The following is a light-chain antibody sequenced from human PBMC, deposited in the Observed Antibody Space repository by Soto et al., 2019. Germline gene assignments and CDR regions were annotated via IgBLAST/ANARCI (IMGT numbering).Light chain of an antibody. J-gene: IGKJ2*01. CDR2: AAS. CDR3: QLYGSSPPRYT. V-gene: IGKV3-20*01. Sequence: EIVLTQSPGTLYLSPGKRATLSCRASQSASSNYLAWYQQKRGQAPRLLIYAASARATGIPDRFSGSGSGTDFTLTISRLEPEDFAVYFCQLYGSSPPRYTFAQGTKLEIK. CDR1: QSASSNY.